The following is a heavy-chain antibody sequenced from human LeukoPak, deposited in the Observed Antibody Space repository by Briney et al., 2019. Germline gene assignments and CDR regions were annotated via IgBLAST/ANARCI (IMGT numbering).Heavy chain of an antibody. Sequence: SETLSLTCTVSGDSVSSYYWSWIRQPPGKGLEYIGYIHYSGITNYNPSLKSRVTISVDTSKNQFSLRLSSVTAADTAVYYCARHDTRGGAYDIWGQGTMVTVSS. D-gene: IGHD3-10*01. V-gene: IGHV4-59*08. CDR1: GDSVSSYY. CDR2: IHYSGIT. CDR3: ARHDTRGGAYDI. J-gene: IGHJ3*02.